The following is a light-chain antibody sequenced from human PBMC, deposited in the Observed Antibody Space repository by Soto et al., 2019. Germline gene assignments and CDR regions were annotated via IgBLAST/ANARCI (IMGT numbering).Light chain of an antibody. CDR2: AAS. Sequence: AIRMTQSPSSFPASTGDRVTITCRASQGISSYLAWYQQKPGIAPKLLIYAASTLQSGVPSRFSGSGSGTDFTLTISCLQSEDFATYYCQQYYTYPWTFGQGTKVEIK. CDR1: QGISSY. J-gene: IGKJ1*01. CDR3: QQYYTYPWT. V-gene: IGKV1-8*01.